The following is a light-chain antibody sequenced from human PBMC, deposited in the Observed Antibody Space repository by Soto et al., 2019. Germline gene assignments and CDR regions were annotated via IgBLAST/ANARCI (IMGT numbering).Light chain of an antibody. CDR3: QQRGNWPPYT. J-gene: IGKJ2*01. CDR2: DAS. V-gene: IGKV3-11*01. Sequence: DIVLTQSPATLSLSPGERVTLSCRASQSVSNYLVWYQQKPGQAPRLLIYDASNRATGIPARFSGSGSGTDFTLTISSLEPEDVAVYYCQQRGNWPPYTFGQGTKLEIK. CDR1: QSVSNY.